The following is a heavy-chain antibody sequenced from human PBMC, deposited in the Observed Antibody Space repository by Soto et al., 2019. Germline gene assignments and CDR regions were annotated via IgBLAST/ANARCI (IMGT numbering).Heavy chain of an antibody. V-gene: IGHV4-34*01. CDR1: GGSFSGYY. D-gene: IGHD4-4*01. J-gene: IGHJ5*02. CDR3: ARGRLQPNGFDP. Sequence: SETLSLTCAVYGGSFSGYYWSWIRQPPGKGLEWIGKINHSGSTNYNPSLKSRVTISVNTPKNQFSLKLSSVTAADTAVYYCARGRLQPNGFDPWGQGTLVTVSS. CDR2: INHSGST.